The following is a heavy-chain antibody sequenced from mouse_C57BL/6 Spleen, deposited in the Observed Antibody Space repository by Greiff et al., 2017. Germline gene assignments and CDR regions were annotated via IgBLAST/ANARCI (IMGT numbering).Heavy chain of an antibody. D-gene: IGHD2-5*01. CDR2: IDPSDSET. J-gene: IGHJ3*01. Sequence: QVQLQQPGAELVRPGSSVKLSCKASGYTFTSYWMHWVKQRPIQGLEWIGNIDPSDSETHYNQKFKDKATLTVDKSSSTAYMQLSSLTSEDSAVYYCAINSNYENWFAYWGQGTLVTVSA. CDR1: GYTFTSYW. V-gene: IGHV1-52*01. CDR3: AINSNYENWFAY.